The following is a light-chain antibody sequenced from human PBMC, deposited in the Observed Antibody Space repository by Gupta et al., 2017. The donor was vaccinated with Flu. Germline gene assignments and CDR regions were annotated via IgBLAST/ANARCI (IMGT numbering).Light chain of an antibody. V-gene: IGKV3-11*01. CDR1: QSGFAY. CDR3: HQRSSGPPLT. J-gene: IGKJ4*01. CDR2: DAS. Sequence: DTLSLSPGDRATLSCTASQSGFAYLAWYQHKPGQAPRLLIYDASTRAPGVPARFSSSGYGTEFTLSISSLEPEDFAVYYCHQRSSGPPLTFGGGTKVEI.